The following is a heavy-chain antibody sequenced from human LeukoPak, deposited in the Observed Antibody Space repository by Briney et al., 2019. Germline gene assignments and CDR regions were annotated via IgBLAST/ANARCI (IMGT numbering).Heavy chain of an antibody. J-gene: IGHJ4*02. D-gene: IGHD2-2*01. CDR1: GFSLIPNGVA. V-gene: IGHV2-5*01. CDR2: IYWNDDK. Sequence: SGPTVVNPTQTLTLTCTFSGFSLIPNGVAVGWIGQPPGKALEWLALIYWNDDKRYSPSLKSRLTITKDTSKNQVVLTLTNVDPVDTATYYCAHRQRIPAARSYYFDYWGQGTLVTVSS. CDR3: AHRQRIPAARSYYFDY.